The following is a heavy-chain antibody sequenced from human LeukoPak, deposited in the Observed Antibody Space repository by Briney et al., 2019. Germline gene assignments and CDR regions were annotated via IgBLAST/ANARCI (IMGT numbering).Heavy chain of an antibody. J-gene: IGHJ4*02. CDR3: ARHADSGFGELAFDY. CDR1: GGSISSSSFY. Sequence: SETLSLTCTVSGGSISSSSFYWGWIRQPPGKGLEWLGSIYYRGSTYYNPSLKSRVTISVDTSRDQFSLRLSAVTAADTAVYYCARHADSGFGELAFDYWGQGTLVTISS. D-gene: IGHD3-10*01. V-gene: IGHV4-39*01. CDR2: IYYRGST.